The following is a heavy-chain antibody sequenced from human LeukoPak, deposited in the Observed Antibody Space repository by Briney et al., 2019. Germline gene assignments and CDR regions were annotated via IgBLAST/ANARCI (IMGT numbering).Heavy chain of an antibody. CDR3: ARANYAYGDY. CDR1: GGSISSGDYF. D-gene: IGHD2-2*01. J-gene: IGHJ4*02. V-gene: IGHV4-30-4*08. Sequence: SETLSLTCSVSGGSISSGDYFWSWIRQPPGKGLEWIGYIYRSGSTNYSPSLKSRVSISLDTSKNQFSLKLSSVTAADTAVYYCARANYAYGDYWGQGTLVTVSS. CDR2: IYRSGST.